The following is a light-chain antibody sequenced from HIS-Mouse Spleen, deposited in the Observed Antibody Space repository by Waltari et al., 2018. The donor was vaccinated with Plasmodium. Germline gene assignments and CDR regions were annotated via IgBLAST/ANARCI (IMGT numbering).Light chain of an antibody. CDR2: DNN. V-gene: IGLV1-51*01. CDR1: SPHLGTNY. J-gene: IGLJ2*01. CDR3: GTWDSSLSAGVV. Sequence: QSVLTQPPSVSAAPGQKVTISLSGSSPHLGTNYVPWYQQLPGTAPKLLIYDNNKRPSGIPDRFSGSKSGTSATLGITGLQTGDEADYYCGTWDSSLSAGVVFGGGTKLTVL.